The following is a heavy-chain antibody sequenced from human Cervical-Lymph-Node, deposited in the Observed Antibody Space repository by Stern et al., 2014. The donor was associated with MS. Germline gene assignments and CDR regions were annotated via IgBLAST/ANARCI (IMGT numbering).Heavy chain of an antibody. J-gene: IGHJ4*02. D-gene: IGHD1-1*01. V-gene: IGHV4-4*07. CDR1: GGSINTYI. CDR2: ISASGST. CDR3: ARDLISPTGTS. Sequence: QLQLQESGPGLVKPSETLSLTCTVSGGSINTYIWSWIRQPPGKGLEWIGRISASGSTNYSPSLTSRVTMSFDTSKNQFSLSLSSVTAADTAVYYCARDLISPTGTSWGQGTLVTVSS.